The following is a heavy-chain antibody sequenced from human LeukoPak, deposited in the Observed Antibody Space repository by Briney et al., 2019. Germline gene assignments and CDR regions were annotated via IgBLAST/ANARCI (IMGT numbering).Heavy chain of an antibody. D-gene: IGHD4-17*01. CDR2: IFHSGNS. CDR3: ARVTYVDDMLYQYFDY. Sequence: SETLSLTCAVSSYSIRSGYYWGWIRQSPGKGLEWVGSIFHSGNSYYNPSLKSRLTMSVDTSKNQFSLKLTSVTAADTALYYCARVTYVDDMLYQYFDYWGQGILVTVSS. CDR1: SYSIRSGYY. V-gene: IGHV4-38-2*01. J-gene: IGHJ4*02.